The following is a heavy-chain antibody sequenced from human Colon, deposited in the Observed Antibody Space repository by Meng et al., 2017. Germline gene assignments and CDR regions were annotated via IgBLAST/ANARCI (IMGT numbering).Heavy chain of an antibody. CDR1: GGSISISGYY. V-gene: IGHV4-39*01. CDR2: IGHSGIT. CDR3: VRSSGWVRTGFDP. D-gene: IGHD6-19*01. Sequence: QPQLQESGPGLVKPAEALSLSCSGSGGSISISGYYWGWIRQPPGKGLEWIGSIGHSGITYYTPSLKSRVTVSIDTSKSQFSLKLTSVTAADTAVYYCVRSSGWVRTGFDPWGQGTLVTVSS. J-gene: IGHJ5*02.